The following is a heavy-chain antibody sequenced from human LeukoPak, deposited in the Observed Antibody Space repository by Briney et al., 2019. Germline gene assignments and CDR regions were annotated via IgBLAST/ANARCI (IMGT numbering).Heavy chain of an antibody. Sequence: ASVKVSCEASGGTFSSYAISWVRQAPGQGLEWMGRIIPILGIANYAQKFQGRVTITADKSTSTAYMELSSLRSEDTAVYYCARDPEGGYPPWGQGTLVTVSS. CDR1: GGTFSSYA. V-gene: IGHV1-69*04. J-gene: IGHJ5*02. CDR2: IIPILGIA. CDR3: ARDPEGGYPP. D-gene: IGHD5-12*01.